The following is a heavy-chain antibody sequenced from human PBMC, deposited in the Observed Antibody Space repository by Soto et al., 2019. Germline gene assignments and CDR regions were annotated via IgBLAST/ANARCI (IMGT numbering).Heavy chain of an antibody. CDR3: AKDLGEAGTVPDYYYDYGMDV. CDR1: GFTFSSYG. V-gene: IGHV3-30*18. J-gene: IGHJ6*02. Sequence: QVQLVESGGGVVQPGRSLRLSCAASGFTFSSYGMHWVRQAPGKGLEWVAVISYDGSNKYYADSVKGRFTISRDNYKNTLYPQMNSLRAEETAVEYCAKDLGEAGTVPDYYYDYGMDVWGRGTKVTVSS. CDR2: ISYDGSNK. D-gene: IGHD6-19*01.